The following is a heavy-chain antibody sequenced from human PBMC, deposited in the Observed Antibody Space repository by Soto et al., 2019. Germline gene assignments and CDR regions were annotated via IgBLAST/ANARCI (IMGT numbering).Heavy chain of an antibody. CDR1: GLTLSGFS. Sequence: PGGSLRLFCAASGLTLSGFSMNWVRQAPGKGLEWVSSVTSSPSSMFYADSVKGRFTISRDDAKDSLFLQMNSLRADDTAVYYCEREADFASSGYVLDYWGRGTLVTVYS. CDR3: EREADFASSGYVLDY. D-gene: IGHD3-22*01. CDR2: VTSSPSSM. V-gene: IGHV3-21*01. J-gene: IGHJ4*02.